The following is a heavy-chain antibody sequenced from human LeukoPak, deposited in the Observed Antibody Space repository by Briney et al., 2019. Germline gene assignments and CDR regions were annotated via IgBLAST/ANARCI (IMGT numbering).Heavy chain of an antibody. CDR2: IYYNGAT. Sequence: SETLSLTCTVSGSSISGYYWSWIRQPPGKGQEWIAYIYYNGATNYNPSLKSRVTISVDTSKNQFSLKLTSVTAADTAVYYCARRRCSRTNCYSSLDYWGQGTLVTVSS. V-gene: IGHV4-59*08. CDR1: GSSISGYY. J-gene: IGHJ4*02. D-gene: IGHD2-2*01. CDR3: ARRRCSRTNCYSSLDY.